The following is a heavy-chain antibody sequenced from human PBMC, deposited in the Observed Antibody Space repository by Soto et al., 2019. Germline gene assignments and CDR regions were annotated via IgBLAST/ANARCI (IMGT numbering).Heavy chain of an antibody. Sequence: QVQLVESGGGVVQPGRSLRLSCAASGFTFSSYGMHWVRQALGKGLEWVAVISYDGSNKYYADSVKGRFTISRDNSKNTLYLQMNSLRAEDTAVYYCAKGAGGWRSWIYFDYWGQGTLVTVSS. CDR1: GFTFSSYG. D-gene: IGHD2-2*03. CDR2: ISYDGSNK. V-gene: IGHV3-30*18. CDR3: AKGAGGWRSWIYFDY. J-gene: IGHJ4*02.